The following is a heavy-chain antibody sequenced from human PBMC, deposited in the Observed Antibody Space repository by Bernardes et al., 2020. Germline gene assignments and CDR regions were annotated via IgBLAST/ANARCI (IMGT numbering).Heavy chain of an antibody. CDR3: AIPQGPGMATELGY. D-gene: IGHD5-12*01. Sequence: ASVTVSCKASGYTFTGYYMHWVRQAPGQGLEWMGWINPNSGGTNYAQKFQGRVTMTRDTSISTAYMELSRLRSDDTAVYYCAIPQGPGMATELGYWGQGTLVTVSS. V-gene: IGHV1-2*02. CDR2: INPNSGGT. CDR1: GYTFTGYY. J-gene: IGHJ4*02.